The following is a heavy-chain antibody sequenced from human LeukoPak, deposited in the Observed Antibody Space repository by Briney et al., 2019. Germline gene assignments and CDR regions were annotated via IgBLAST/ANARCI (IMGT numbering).Heavy chain of an antibody. Sequence: GGSLRLSCAASGFTFSSYSMNWVRQAPGKGLEWVSSISSSSSYIDYADSVKGRFTISRENAKNSLYLQMNSPRAGDTAVYYCARSIAVAGTERFDPWGQGTLVTVSS. J-gene: IGHJ5*02. CDR3: ARSIAVAGTERFDP. D-gene: IGHD6-19*01. CDR2: ISSSSSYI. V-gene: IGHV3-21*01. CDR1: GFTFSSYS.